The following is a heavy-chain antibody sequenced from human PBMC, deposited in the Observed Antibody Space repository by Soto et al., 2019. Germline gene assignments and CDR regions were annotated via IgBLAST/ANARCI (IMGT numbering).Heavy chain of an antibody. J-gene: IGHJ4*01. CDR2: IRNKANSYTT. CDR3: ASDMGQRTYFDH. CDR1: GFTFSDHY. D-gene: IGHD3-10*01. V-gene: IGHV3-72*01. Sequence: EVQLVESGGGLVQPGGSQRRSCAASGFTFSDHYMDWVRQAPGKELEWVGRIRNKANSYTTDYAASVKGRVTISRDDSKVSLYLQMNSLKNEHTAIYYCASDMGQRTYFDHWGNGTLGTVS.